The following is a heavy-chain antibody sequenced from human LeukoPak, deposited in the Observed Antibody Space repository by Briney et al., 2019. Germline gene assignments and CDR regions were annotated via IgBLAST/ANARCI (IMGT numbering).Heavy chain of an antibody. CDR1: GGSISTGTYY. J-gene: IGHJ4*02. Sequence: SETLSLTCIVSGGSISTGTYYWGWIRQPPGKGLEWIGSIYYSGSTYYNPSLKSRLTISVDTSKNLFSLRLSSVTAADTAVYYCARHQIAARRLHYFDYWGQGTPVTVSS. D-gene: IGHD6-6*01. V-gene: IGHV4-39*01. CDR2: IYYSGST. CDR3: ARHQIAARRLHYFDY.